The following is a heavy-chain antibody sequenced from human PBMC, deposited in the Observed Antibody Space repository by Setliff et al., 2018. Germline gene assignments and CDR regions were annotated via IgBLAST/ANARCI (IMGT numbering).Heavy chain of an antibody. CDR3: ARGRIQLWKYYFDY. V-gene: IGHV4-34*01. J-gene: IGHJ4*02. D-gene: IGHD5-18*01. CDR2: INHSGST. CDR1: GGSFSGYY. Sequence: ETLSLTCAVYGGSFSGYYWSWIRQPPGKGLEWIGEINHSGSTNYNPSLKSRVAISVDTSKNQFSLKLSSVTAADTAVYYCARGRIQLWKYYFDYWGQGTLVTVSS.